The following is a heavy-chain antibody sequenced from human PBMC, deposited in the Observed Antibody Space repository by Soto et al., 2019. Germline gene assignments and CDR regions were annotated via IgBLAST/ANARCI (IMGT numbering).Heavy chain of an antibody. V-gene: IGHV3-30*18. J-gene: IGHJ4*02. CDR3: AKDPEFTVTVGY. D-gene: IGHD4-17*01. CDR2: ISYDGSNK. Sequence: QVQLVESRGGVVQPGRSLRLSCAASGFTISSYGMHWVRQAPGKGLEWVAVISYDGSNKYYADSVKGRFTISRDNSKNTLYLQMNSLRAEDTAVYYCAKDPEFTVTVGYWGQGTLVTVSS. CDR1: GFTISSYG.